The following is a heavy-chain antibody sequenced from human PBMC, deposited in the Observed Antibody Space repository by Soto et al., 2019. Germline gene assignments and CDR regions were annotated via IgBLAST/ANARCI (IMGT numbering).Heavy chain of an antibody. D-gene: IGHD3-22*01. CDR1: GVTFSSYR. CDR2: INSDGSST. V-gene: IGHV3-74*01. Sequence: GGALRLSGAASGVTFSSYRMHWVRQAPGKGLGWVSRINSDGSSTGYADSVKGRFTISRDNAKNTLYLQMNRLRVEDPAVYYCATDRSYYDRRGYSGYFDSWGQGALVTVSS. J-gene: IGHJ4*02. CDR3: ATDRSYYDRRGYSGYFDS.